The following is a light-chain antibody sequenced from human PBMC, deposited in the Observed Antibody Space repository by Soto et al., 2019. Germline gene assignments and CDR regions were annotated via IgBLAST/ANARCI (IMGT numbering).Light chain of an antibody. CDR1: PSVSGTY. J-gene: IGKJ1*01. Sequence: PGERATLSCRASPSVSGTYLAWYQQKPGQAPRLLIYGASSRATGFPDRFSGSGSGTDFTLTISRLEPEDFAVYFCQQYVTSPAWTFGQGTKVDIK. CDR3: QQYVTSPAWT. CDR2: GAS. V-gene: IGKV3-20*01.